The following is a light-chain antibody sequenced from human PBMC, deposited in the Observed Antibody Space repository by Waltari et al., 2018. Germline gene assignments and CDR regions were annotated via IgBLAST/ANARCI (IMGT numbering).Light chain of an antibody. CDR1: QSLFYSSNNKNY. J-gene: IGKJ1*01. V-gene: IGKV4-1*01. Sequence: DIVLTQSPDSLAVSLGERATINCKSSQSLFYSSNNKNYLAWFQQKVGQPPKVLIYWASTREAGVPDRFSGSGSGTDFTLTISSLQAEDVAVYYCQKYYNSRRAFGQGTKVEIK. CDR3: QKYYNSRRA. CDR2: WAS.